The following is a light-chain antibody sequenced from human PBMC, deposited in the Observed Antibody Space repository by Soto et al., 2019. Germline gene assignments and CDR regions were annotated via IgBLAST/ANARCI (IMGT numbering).Light chain of an antibody. J-gene: IGKJ3*01. CDR1: QSVSSSY. Sequence: EIVLTQSPGTLSLSPGERATLSCRASQSVSSSYLAWYQQKPGQAPRLLIYGACSRATGIPDRFSGSGSGTDFTLTISRLEPEDFAVYYCQQYGSSPWAFGPGTKVDIK. CDR2: GAC. CDR3: QQYGSSPWA. V-gene: IGKV3-20*01.